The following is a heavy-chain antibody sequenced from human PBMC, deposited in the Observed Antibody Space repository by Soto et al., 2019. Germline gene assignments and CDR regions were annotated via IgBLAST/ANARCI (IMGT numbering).Heavy chain of an antibody. Sequence: EVELLESGGGLVQPGGSLRLSCEASGFTFSDYWMHWVRQVPGGGLVWVARINDNGAITRYADPVKGRFTVSRDNANSSMFLQRTSLTAEGTAIYYCARGRKYDVLTGYNDYWGQGTLVTVSS. D-gene: IGHD3-9*01. CDR2: INDNGAIT. CDR1: GFTFSDYW. J-gene: IGHJ4*02. V-gene: IGHV3-74*01. CDR3: ARGRKYDVLTGYNDY.